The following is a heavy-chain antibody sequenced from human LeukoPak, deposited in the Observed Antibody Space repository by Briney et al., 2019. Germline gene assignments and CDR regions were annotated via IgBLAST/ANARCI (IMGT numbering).Heavy chain of an antibody. CDR1: GGSISSGSYY. D-gene: IGHD2-2*01. V-gene: IGHV4-61*02. J-gene: IGHJ3*02. CDR3: ARYGLLGLSEINGFDI. CDR2: IYTSGST. Sequence: PSETLSLTCTVSGGSISSGSYYWSWIRQPAGKGLEWIGRIYTSGSTNYNPSPKSRVTISVDTSKNQFSLKLSSVTAADTAVYYCARYGLLGLSEINGFDIWGQGTKVTVSS.